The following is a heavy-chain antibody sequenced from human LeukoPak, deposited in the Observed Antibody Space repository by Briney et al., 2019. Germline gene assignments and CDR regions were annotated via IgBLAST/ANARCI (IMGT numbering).Heavy chain of an antibody. J-gene: IGHJ4*02. Sequence: GSSVKVSCKASGGTFSTYAISWVRQAPGQGLEWMGWINTYSGSTNYAQKLQGRVTMTTDTSTSTAYMELRSLRSDDTAVYYCAREVQSMAPGHWGQGTLVTVSS. CDR3: AREVQSMAPGH. V-gene: IGHV1-18*01. CDR2: INTYSGST. CDR1: GGTFSTYA. D-gene: IGHD3-10*01.